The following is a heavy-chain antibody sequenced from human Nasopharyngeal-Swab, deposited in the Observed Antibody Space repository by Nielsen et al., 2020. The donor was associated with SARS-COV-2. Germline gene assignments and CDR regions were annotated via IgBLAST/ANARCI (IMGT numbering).Heavy chain of an antibody. CDR3: TRPEGGRGVAQTDYYYYYMDV. D-gene: IGHD3-10*01. Sequence: GESLKISCTASGFTFGDYAMSWFRQAPGKGLEWVGFIRSKAYGGTTEYAASVKGRFTISRDDSKSIAYLQMNSLKTEDTAVYYCTRPEGGRGVAQTDYYYYYMDVWGKGTTVTVSS. CDR2: IRSKAYGGTT. J-gene: IGHJ6*03. CDR1: GFTFGDYA. V-gene: IGHV3-49*03.